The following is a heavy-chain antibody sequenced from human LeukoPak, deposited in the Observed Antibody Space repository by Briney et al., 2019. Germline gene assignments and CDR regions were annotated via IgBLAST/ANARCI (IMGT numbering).Heavy chain of an antibody. Sequence: ASVKVSRRTLGDTFTSQYIQWVRQAPGQGLEWMGLIKPHDGSTFYAQSLQGRVTLTRDTSTSTVYMDLSSLRSEDTAIYSSARNNVGSSGWTGLGFWGQGTLVTVSS. D-gene: IGHD6-19*01. V-gene: IGHV1-46*04. CDR3: ARNNVGSSGWTGLGF. J-gene: IGHJ4*02. CDR2: IKPHDGST. CDR1: GDTFTSQY.